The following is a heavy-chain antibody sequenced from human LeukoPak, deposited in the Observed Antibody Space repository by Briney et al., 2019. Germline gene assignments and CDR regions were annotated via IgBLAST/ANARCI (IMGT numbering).Heavy chain of an antibody. CDR1: GGSISSYY. J-gene: IGHJ6*03. V-gene: IGHV4-4*07. Sequence: KPSETLSLTCTVSGGSISSYYWSWIRQPAGKGLEWIGRIYTSGSTNYNPSLKSRVTMSVDTSKNQFSLKLSSVTAADTAVYYCAREALTTVTTSYYYYYMDVWGKGTTVTVSS. CDR2: IYTSGST. CDR3: AREALTTVTTSYYYYYMDV. D-gene: IGHD4-11*01.